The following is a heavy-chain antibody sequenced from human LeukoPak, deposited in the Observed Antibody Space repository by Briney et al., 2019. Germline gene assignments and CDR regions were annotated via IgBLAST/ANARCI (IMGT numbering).Heavy chain of an antibody. V-gene: IGHV3-7*03. J-gene: IGHJ5*02. CDR3: AKGHSSSSSWFDP. CDR1: GLTFSRYW. CDR2: IKQDGSEK. Sequence: GGSLRLSCAASGLTFSRYWMTWVRQAPGKGLEWVANIKQDGSEKYYVDSVKGRFTISRDNAKNSLYLQMNSLRAEDTALYYCAKGHSSSSSWFDPWGQGTLVTVSS. D-gene: IGHD6-13*01.